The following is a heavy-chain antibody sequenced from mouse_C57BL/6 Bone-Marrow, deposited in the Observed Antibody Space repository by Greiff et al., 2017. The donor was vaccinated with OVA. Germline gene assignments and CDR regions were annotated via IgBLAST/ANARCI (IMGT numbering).Heavy chain of an antibody. Sequence: QVQLQQSGAELVKPGASVKISCKASGYAFSSYWMNWVKQRPGKGLEWIGQIYPGDGDTNYNGKFKGKATLTADKSSSTAYMQLSSLTSEDSAVYFCARSPLWLRLESDYWGQGTTLTVSS. CDR3: ARSPLWLRLESDY. J-gene: IGHJ2*01. D-gene: IGHD2-2*01. V-gene: IGHV1-80*01. CDR2: IYPGDGDT. CDR1: GYAFSSYW.